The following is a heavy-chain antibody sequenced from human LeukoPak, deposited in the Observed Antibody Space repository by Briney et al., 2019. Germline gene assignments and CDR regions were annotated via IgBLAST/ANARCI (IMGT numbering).Heavy chain of an antibody. CDR2: ISGSGGST. CDR3: ARDSVAVAGSDAFDI. Sequence: GGSLRLSCAASGFTFSSYAMSWVRQAPGKGLEWVSAISGSGGSTYYADSVKGRFTISRDNTKNSLYLQMNSLRAEDTAVYFCARDSVAVAGSDAFDIWGQGTMVSVSS. D-gene: IGHD6-19*01. V-gene: IGHV3-23*01. CDR1: GFTFSSYA. J-gene: IGHJ3*02.